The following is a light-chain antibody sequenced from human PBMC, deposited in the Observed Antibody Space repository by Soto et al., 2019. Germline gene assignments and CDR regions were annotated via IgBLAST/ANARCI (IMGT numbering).Light chain of an antibody. CDR2: AVT. Sequence: QSSLAQPGSGSDSPGQSFTISCTGTNNDIGGFPYASWYQQVPGKAPKLMISAVTQRPSGVPDRFSGSKSGNTASLTISGLQADDEADYFCCSYTASDLLVFGGGSNVTVL. CDR3: CSYTASDLLV. V-gene: IGLV2-11*01. J-gene: IGLJ3*02. CDR1: NNDIGGFPY.